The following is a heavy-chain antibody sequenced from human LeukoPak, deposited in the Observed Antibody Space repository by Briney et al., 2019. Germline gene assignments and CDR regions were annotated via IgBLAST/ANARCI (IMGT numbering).Heavy chain of an antibody. CDR2: ISGSGGST. J-gene: IGHJ6*02. V-gene: IGHV3-23*01. CDR3: AKEDYDFWSGYHAPYYYYGMDV. D-gene: IGHD3-3*01. Sequence: PGGSLRLSCAASGFTFSSYAMSWVRQAPGKGLEWVSAISGSGGSTYYADSVKGRFTISRDNSKNTLYLQMNSLRAEDTAVYYCAKEDYDFWSGYHAPYYYYGMDVWGQGTTVTVSS. CDR1: GFTFSSYA.